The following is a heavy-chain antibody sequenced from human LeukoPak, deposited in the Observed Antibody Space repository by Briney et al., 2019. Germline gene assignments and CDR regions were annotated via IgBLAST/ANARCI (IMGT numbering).Heavy chain of an antibody. CDR3: ARDAEGGPSGGYCSGGSCWGPFNDAFDI. CDR1: GYTFTSYY. CDR2: INPSGGST. Sequence: ASVKVSCKASGYTFTSYYMHWVRQAPGQGLEWMGIINPSGGSTSYAQKFQGRVTMTRDTSTSTVYMELSSLRSEDTAVYYCARDAEGGPSGGYCSGGSCWGPFNDAFDIWGQGTMVTVSS. V-gene: IGHV1-46*01. J-gene: IGHJ3*02. D-gene: IGHD2-15*01.